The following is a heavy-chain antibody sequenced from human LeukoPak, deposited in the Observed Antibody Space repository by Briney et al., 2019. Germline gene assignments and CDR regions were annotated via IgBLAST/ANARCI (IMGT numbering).Heavy chain of an antibody. D-gene: IGHD1-26*01. J-gene: IGHJ6*02. CDR2: IYTSGST. CDR3: ARDGVSLAYSGSYYYYGMDV. CDR1: GGSISSYY. Sequence: SETLSLTCTVSGGSISSYYWSWIRQPAGKGLEWIGRIYTSGSTNYNPSLKSRVTMSVDTSKNQFSLKLSSVTAADMAVYYCARDGVSLAYSGSYYYYGMDVWGQGTTVTVSS. V-gene: IGHV4-4*07.